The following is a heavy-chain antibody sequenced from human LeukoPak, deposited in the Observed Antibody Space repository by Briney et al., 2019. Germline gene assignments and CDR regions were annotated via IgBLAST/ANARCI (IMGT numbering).Heavy chain of an antibody. Sequence: SETLSLTCTVSGGSISSGSYYWSWIRQPPGKGLEWIGYIYYSGSTNYNPSLKSRVAISVDTSKNQFSLKLSSVTAADTAVYYCARDYRGYSGYDSYFDYWGQGTLVTASS. CDR3: ARDYRGYSGYDSYFDY. CDR2: IYYSGST. V-gene: IGHV4-61*01. D-gene: IGHD5-12*01. CDR1: GGSISSGSYY. J-gene: IGHJ4*02.